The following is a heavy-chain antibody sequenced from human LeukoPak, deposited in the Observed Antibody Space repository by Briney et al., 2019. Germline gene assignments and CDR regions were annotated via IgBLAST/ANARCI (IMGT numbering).Heavy chain of an antibody. CDR3: ARGREGGVGAVYFDY. D-gene: IGHD1-26*01. J-gene: IGHJ4*02. Sequence: SETLSLTCTVSGGSISSSSYYWGWIRQPPGKGLEWIGSIYYSGSTYYNPSLKSRVTISVDTSKNQFSLKLSSVTAADTAVYYCARGREGGVGAVYFDYWGQGTLVTVSS. V-gene: IGHV4-39*07. CDR2: IYYSGST. CDR1: GGSISSSSYY.